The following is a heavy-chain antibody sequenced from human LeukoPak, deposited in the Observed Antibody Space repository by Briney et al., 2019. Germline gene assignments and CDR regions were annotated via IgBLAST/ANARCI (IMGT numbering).Heavy chain of an antibody. CDR1: GYTFTSYG. D-gene: IGHD2-15*01. J-gene: IGHJ4*02. V-gene: IGHV1-18*01. CDR2: ISAYNGNT. CDR3: ARAVGNALVVVAATHLGY. Sequence: ASVKVSCKASGYTFTSYGISWVRQAPGQGLEWMGWISAYNGNTNYAQKLQGRVTMTTDTSTSTAYMELRSLRSDDTAVHYCARAVGNALVVVAATHLGYWGQGTLVTVSS.